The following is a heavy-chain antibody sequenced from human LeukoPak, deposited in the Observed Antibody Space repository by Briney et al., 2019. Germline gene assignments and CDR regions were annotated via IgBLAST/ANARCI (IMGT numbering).Heavy chain of an antibody. Sequence: GASVKVSCKVSGYTLTELSMHWVRQAPGKGLEWMGGFDPEDGETIYAQEFQGRVTMTEDTSTDTAYMEVSSLRSDDTAVYYCAIGRPLHVDTGMDALDSWGQGTLVTVSS. CDR3: AIGRPLHVDTGMDALDS. CDR1: GYTLTELS. D-gene: IGHD5-18*01. V-gene: IGHV1-24*01. CDR2: FDPEDGET. J-gene: IGHJ4*02.